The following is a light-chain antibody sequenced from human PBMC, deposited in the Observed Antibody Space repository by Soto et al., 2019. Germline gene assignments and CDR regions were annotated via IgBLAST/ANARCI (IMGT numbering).Light chain of an antibody. V-gene: IGKV1-5*01. J-gene: IGKJ1*01. CDR2: DAS. Sequence: DIQMPQSPSSLSASVGDRVSITCRASQSISNWLAWYQQKPGKVPKLLIYDASSLESGGPSRCSGSGSGTKFPLTISGLQPDDFATYYCQRYNSYSRTFGQGTKVDIK. CDR1: QSISNW. CDR3: QRYNSYSRT.